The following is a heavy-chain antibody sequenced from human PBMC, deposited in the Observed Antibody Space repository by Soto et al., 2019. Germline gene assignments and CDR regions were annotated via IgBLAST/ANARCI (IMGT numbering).Heavy chain of an antibody. CDR1: GFTFSSYA. J-gene: IGHJ4*02. V-gene: IGHV3-30-3*01. D-gene: IGHD3-16*01. CDR3: ARDLGGAIAY. Sequence: GGSLRLSCAASGFTFSSYAMHWVRQAPGKGLEWVAVISYDGSNKYYADSVKGRFTISRDNSKNTLYLQMNSLRAEDAAVYYCARDLGGAIAYWGRGTLDTVSS. CDR2: ISYDGSNK.